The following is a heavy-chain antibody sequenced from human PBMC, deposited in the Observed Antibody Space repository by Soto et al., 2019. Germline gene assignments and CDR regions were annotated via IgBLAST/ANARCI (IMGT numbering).Heavy chain of an antibody. V-gene: IGHV4-30-2*01. Sequence: QLQLQESGSGLVKPSQTLSLTCTVSNGSVSSAAHSWTWIRQPPGKGLEWIGYIYHSGSTYYNPSLKSRLTISLDRSKNQFSLKLTSLTAADTAVYYCARESRFSRYDGGFYSQYWYFDLWGPATLVTVSS. CDR3: ARESRFSRYDGGFYSQYWYFDL. D-gene: IGHD3-22*01. CDR2: IYHSGST. CDR1: NGSVSSAAHS. J-gene: IGHJ2*01.